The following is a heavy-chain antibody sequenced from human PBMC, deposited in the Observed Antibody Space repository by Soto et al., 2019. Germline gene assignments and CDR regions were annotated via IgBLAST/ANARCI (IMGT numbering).Heavy chain of an antibody. V-gene: IGHV4-30-4*02. CDR2: IYYSGST. D-gene: IGHD3-10*01. CDR3: ARDPGLTVRGVPNYYYCYGMDV. Sequence: PSETLSLTCTVSGGSISSGDYYWSWIRQPPGKGLEWIGYIYYSGSTYYNPSLKSRVTISVDTSKNQFSLKLSSVTAADTAVYYCARDPGLTVRGVPNYYYCYGMDVWGQGTTVTVSS. CDR1: GGSISSGDYY. J-gene: IGHJ6*02.